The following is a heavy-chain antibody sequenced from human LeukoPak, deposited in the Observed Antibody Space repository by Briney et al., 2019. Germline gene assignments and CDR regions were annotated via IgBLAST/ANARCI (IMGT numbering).Heavy chain of an antibody. Sequence: SVKVSCKASGGTFSSYAISWVRQAPGQGLEWMGGIIPIFGTANYAQKFQGRVTITADKSTSTAYMELSSLRSEDTAVYYCARDSGDTATVNYYYYYMDVWGKGTTVTVSS. V-gene: IGHV1-69*06. CDR3: ARDSGDTATVNYYYYYMDV. D-gene: IGHD5-18*01. J-gene: IGHJ6*03. CDR1: GGTFSSYA. CDR2: IIPIFGTA.